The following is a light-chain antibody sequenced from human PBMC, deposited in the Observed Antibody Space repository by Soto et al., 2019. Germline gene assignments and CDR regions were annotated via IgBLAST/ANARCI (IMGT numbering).Light chain of an antibody. Sequence: EIVLTQSPATLSLSPGERATLSCRASQSLSGSRLAWYQQKPGLGPRVLVYGASSRAPRIPDRFSGSGSGTDFTLTISRLEPEDFAVYYCQQYSNLPLTFGGGTKVDVK. CDR1: QSLSGSR. J-gene: IGKJ4*01. V-gene: IGKV3-20*01. CDR2: GAS. CDR3: QQYSNLPLT.